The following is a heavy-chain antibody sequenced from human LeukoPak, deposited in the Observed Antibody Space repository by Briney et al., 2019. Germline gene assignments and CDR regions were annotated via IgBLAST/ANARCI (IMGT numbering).Heavy chain of an antibody. V-gene: IGHV3-21*01. D-gene: IGHD4-17*01. CDR1: GFTFSSYS. J-gene: IGHJ6*02. Sequence: GGSLRLSCAASGFTFSSYSMNWVRQAPGKGLEWVSSISSSSSYIYYADSVKGRFTISRDNAKNSLYLQMNSLRAEDTAVYYCARAVGDYGDYVWYYYYGMDAWGQGTTVTVSS. CDR2: ISSSSSYI. CDR3: ARAVGDYGDYVWYYYYGMDA.